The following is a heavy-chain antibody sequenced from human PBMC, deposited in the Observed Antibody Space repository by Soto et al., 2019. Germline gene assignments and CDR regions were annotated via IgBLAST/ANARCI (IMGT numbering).Heavy chain of an antibody. V-gene: IGHV3-7*01. CDR3: ARGAPQEKYYYYGMDV. J-gene: IGHJ6*02. Sequence: GGSLRLSCAASGFTFSSYGMSWVRQAPGKGLEWVANIKQDGSEKYYVDSVKGRFTISRDNAKNSLYLQMNSLRAEDTAVYYCARGAPQEKYYYYGMDVWGQGTTVTVSS. CDR2: IKQDGSEK. CDR1: GFTFSSYG.